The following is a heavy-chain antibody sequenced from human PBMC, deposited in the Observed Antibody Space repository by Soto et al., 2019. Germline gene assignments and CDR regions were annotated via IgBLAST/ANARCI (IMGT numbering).Heavy chain of an antibody. CDR1: SVSFSRYY. D-gene: IGHD1-26*01. J-gene: IGHJ4*02. CDR2: IHPSGDT. V-gene: IGHV4-34*02. CDR3: SRGSDPHKGSRH. Sequence: QVQLQQWGAGLLKPSSTLSLTCAVHSVSFSRYYCTWTRQPPGKGLEWIGEIHPSGDTDYNPSLSNRVTIALDTSKRPFSLGFTSVTAADTAVYFCSRGSDPHKGSRHWGQGTLVTVS.